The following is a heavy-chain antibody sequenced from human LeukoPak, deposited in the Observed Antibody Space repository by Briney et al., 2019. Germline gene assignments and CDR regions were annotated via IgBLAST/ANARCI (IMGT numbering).Heavy chain of an antibody. D-gene: IGHD1-26*01. CDR2: FYDSGDF. J-gene: IGHJ3*02. CDR3: ARLLRPGGRKGDAFDI. V-gene: IGHV4-59*08. CDR1: GGSISGHH. Sequence: SQTLSLTCTVSGGSISGHHWTWIRQPPGTGLEWIGYFYDSGDFNYNPSLKSRVTIWMDMSNDQFSLTMSSVTAADTAMYYCARLLRPGGRKGDAFDIWGQGTLVTVSS.